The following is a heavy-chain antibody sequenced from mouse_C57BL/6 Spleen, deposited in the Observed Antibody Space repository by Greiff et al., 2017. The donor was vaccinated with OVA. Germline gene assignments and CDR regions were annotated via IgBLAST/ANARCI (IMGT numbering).Heavy chain of an antibody. CDR1: GYTFTSYW. V-gene: IGHV1-55*01. J-gene: IGHJ1*03. D-gene: IGHD3-3*01. Sequence: QVQLQQSGAELVKPGASVKMSCKASGYTFTSYWITWVKQRPGQGLEWIGDIYPGSGSTNYNEKFKSKATLTVDTSSSTAYMQLSSLTSEDSAVYYCARRDEGYFDVWGTGTTVTVSS. CDR3: ARRDEGYFDV. CDR2: IYPGSGST.